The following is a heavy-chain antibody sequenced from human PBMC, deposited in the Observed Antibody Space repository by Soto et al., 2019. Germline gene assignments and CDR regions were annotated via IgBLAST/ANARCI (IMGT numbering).Heavy chain of an antibody. CDR2: IYPGDSDT. CDR3: ARHEPPNYDSSGYYYYYYGMDV. D-gene: IGHD3-22*01. Sequence: PGESLKISCKGSVYSFTSYWIGWVRQMPGKGLEWMGIIYPGDSDTRYSPSFQGQVTISADKSISTAYLQWSSLKASDTAMYYCARHEPPNYDSSGYYYYYYGMDVWGQGTTVTVSS. V-gene: IGHV5-51*01. CDR1: VYSFTSYW. J-gene: IGHJ6*02.